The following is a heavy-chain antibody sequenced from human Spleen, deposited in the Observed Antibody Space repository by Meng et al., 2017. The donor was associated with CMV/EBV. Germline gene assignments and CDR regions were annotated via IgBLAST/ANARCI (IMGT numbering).Heavy chain of an antibody. CDR1: GYTFTDYY. CDR3: ARAKNSGWTWYFDY. Sequence: SVKVSCKASGYTFTDYYIHWVRQAPGQGLEWMGGIIPIFGTANYAQKFQGRVTITTDESTSTAYMELSSLRSEDTAVYYCARAKNSGWTWYFDYWGQGTLVTVSS. D-gene: IGHD6-19*01. V-gene: IGHV1-69*05. CDR2: IIPIFGTA. J-gene: IGHJ4*02.